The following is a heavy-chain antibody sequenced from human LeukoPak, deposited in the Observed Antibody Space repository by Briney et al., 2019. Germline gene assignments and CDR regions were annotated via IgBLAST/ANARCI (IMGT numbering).Heavy chain of an antibody. CDR3: AKSSVAAWFDP. CDR1: GDSISDFY. J-gene: IGHJ5*02. Sequence: SETLSLTCTVSGDSISDFYWSWIRQPAGKGLEWIGRIYYSGSTNYNPSLKSRVTISVDTSKNQFSLKLSSVTAADTAVYYCAKSSVAAWFDPWGQGTLVTVSS. CDR2: IYYSGST. D-gene: IGHD6-19*01. V-gene: IGHV4-4*07.